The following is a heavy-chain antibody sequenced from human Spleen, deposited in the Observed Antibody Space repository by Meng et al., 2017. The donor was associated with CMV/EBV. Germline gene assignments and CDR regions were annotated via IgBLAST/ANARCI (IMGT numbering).Heavy chain of an antibody. V-gene: IGHV3-7*01. J-gene: IGHJ6*02. CDR2: INQDGSEK. CDR3: VRDNWKYDYYYYGMDV. CDR1: GFTFSNYW. Sequence: GESLKISCAASGFTFSNYWMSWVRQAPGKGLEWVANINQDGSEKFYVDSVKGRFTISRDNAKNSLYLQMDSLRAEDTAVYYCVRDNWKYDYYYYGMDVWGQATTVTVSS. D-gene: IGHD1-7*01.